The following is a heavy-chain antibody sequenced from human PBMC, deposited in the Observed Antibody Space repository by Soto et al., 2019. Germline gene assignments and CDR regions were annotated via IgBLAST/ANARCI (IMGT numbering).Heavy chain of an antibody. J-gene: IGHJ3*02. CDR1: GGTVSSYA. CDR3: ARPRVDGYNYDFDI. D-gene: IGHD5-12*01. Sequence: SGKVSCKASGGTVSSYAISWVLQAPGQGLEWMGGIIPIFGKANYEQKFQGRVTITADESKSTAYIGLSSLRSEDTAVYYCARPRVDGYNYDFDIWGQGTIVTVSS. CDR2: IIPIFGKA. V-gene: IGHV1-69*13.